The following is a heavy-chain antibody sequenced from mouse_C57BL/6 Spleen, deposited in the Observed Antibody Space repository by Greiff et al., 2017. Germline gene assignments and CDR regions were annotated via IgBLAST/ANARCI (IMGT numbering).Heavy chain of an antibody. CDR3: ARWNRYGNYGPFAY. D-gene: IGHD2-10*02. J-gene: IGHJ3*01. V-gene: IGHV1-82*01. CDR1: GYAFSSSW. Sequence: VQLQQSGPELVKPGASVKISCKASGYAFSSSWMNWVKQRPGTGLEWIGRIYPGDGDANYNGTFKGKATLTADKSSSTAYMQLSSLTSEDSAVYFCARWNRYGNYGPFAYWGQGTLVTVSA. CDR2: IYPGDGDA.